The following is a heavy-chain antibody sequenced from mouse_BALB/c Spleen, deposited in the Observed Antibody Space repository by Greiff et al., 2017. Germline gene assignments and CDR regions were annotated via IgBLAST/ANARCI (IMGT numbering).Heavy chain of an antibody. V-gene: IGHV1S81*02. CDR3: ARGELGLPYAMDY. CDR2: INPSNGRT. Sequence: VQLQQPGAELVKPGASVKLSCKASGYTFTSYWMHWVKQRPGQGLEWIGEINPSNGRTNYNEKFKSKATLTVDKSSSTAYMQLSSLTSEDSAVYYCARGELGLPYAMDYWGQGTSVTVSS. CDR1: GYTFTSYW. D-gene: IGHD3-1*01. J-gene: IGHJ4*01.